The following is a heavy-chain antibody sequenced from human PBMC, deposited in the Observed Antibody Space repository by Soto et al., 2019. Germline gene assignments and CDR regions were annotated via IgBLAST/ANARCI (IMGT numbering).Heavy chain of an antibody. CDR2: INAGNGNT. D-gene: IGHD3-10*01. V-gene: IGHV1-3*01. CDR3: ARVYGSGTHPGTNWFDP. J-gene: IGHJ5*02. CDR1: GYTLTGYY. Sequence: GASVKVSCKASGYTLTGYYMHWVRQAPGQRLEWMGWINAGNGNTKYSQKFQGRVTITRDTSASTAYMELSSLRSEDTAVYYCARVYGSGTHPGTNWFDPWGQGTLVTVSS.